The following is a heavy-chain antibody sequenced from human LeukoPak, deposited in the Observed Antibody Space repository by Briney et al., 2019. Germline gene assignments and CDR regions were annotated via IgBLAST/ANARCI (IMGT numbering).Heavy chain of an antibody. CDR1: GYSISSGYY. Sequence: SETLSLTCAVSGYSISSGYYWGWIRQPPGKGLEWIGSIYHSGSTYYNPSLKSRVTISVDTSKNQFSLKLSSVTAADTAVYYCARGLPNDYWGQGTLDTVSS. CDR2: IYHSGST. CDR3: ARGLPNDY. V-gene: IGHV4-38-2*01. J-gene: IGHJ4*02.